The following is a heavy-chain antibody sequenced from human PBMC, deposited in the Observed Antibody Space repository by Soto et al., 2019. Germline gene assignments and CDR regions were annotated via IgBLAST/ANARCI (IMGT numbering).Heavy chain of an antibody. J-gene: IGHJ4*02. Sequence: QVQLVQSGTEVKKPGASVKVSCKASGYTFLDFYIHWVRQAPGQGLEWMGFINPSGGGTTYAQQFQGRLTMTRDTSTSTVYMELICLRSEDTAMYYCARDKPFSAGYWGQGTLVT. CDR1: GYTFLDFY. V-gene: IGHV1-46*01. CDR3: ARDKPFSAGY. CDR2: INPSGGGT. D-gene: IGHD3-3*02.